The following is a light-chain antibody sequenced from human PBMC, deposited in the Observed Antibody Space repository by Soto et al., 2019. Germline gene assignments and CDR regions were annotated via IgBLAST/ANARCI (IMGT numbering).Light chain of an antibody. CDR3: GTWDGSLSAGA. Sequence: QSVLTQPPPVSAAPGQRVTISCSGSNSNIGDNHVSWYQQLLGTAPKVVIYDNDKRPPGIPERFSGSKSGTSATLTITGLQTGDEANYYCGTWDGSLSAGAFGGGTK. J-gene: IGLJ3*02. CDR2: DND. CDR1: NSNIGDNH. V-gene: IGLV1-51*01.